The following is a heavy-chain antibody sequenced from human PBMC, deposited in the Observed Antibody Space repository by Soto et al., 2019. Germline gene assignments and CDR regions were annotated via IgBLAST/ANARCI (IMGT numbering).Heavy chain of an antibody. CDR1: GGTFSSYA. V-gene: IGHV1-69*13. CDR3: ATSMTTETHAFDI. J-gene: IGHJ3*02. Sequence: ASVKVSCKASGGTFSSYAISWVRQAPGQGLEWMGGIIPIFGTVNYAQKFQGRVTITADESTSTAYMELSSLRSEDTAVYYCATSMTTETHAFDIWGQGTMVTVSS. CDR2: IIPIFGTV. D-gene: IGHD4-4*01.